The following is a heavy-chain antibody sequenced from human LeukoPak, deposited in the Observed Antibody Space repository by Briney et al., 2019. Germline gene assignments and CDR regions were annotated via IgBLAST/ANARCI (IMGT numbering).Heavy chain of an antibody. CDR1: GGTFSSYA. D-gene: IGHD4-11*01. CDR3: ARVTVTIPYYYGMDV. CDR2: IIPIFGTA. V-gene: IGHV1-69*13. Sequence: GASVKVSCKASGGTFSSYAISWVRQAPGQGLEWMGGIIPIFGTANCAQKFQGRVTITADESTSTAYMELSSLRSEDTAVYYCARVTVTIPYYYGMDVWGQGTTVTVSS. J-gene: IGHJ6*02.